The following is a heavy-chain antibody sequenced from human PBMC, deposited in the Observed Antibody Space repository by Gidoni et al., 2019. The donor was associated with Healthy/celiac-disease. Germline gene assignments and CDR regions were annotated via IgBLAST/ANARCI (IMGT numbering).Heavy chain of an antibody. D-gene: IGHD3-3*01. CDR2: ISSSSSTI. CDR1: GSTFSSYS. Sequence: EVQLVESGGGLVQPGGSLRLSCAASGSTFSSYSMNWVRQAPGKGLGWVSYISSSSSTIYYADSVKGRFTISRDNAKNSLYLQMNSLRAEDTAVYYCARDRDDFWSGWNWFDPWGQGTLVTVSS. V-gene: IGHV3-48*01. J-gene: IGHJ5*02. CDR3: ARDRDDFWSGWNWFDP.